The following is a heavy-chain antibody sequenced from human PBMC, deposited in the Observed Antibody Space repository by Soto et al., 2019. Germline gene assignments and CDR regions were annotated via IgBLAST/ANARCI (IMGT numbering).Heavy chain of an antibody. V-gene: IGHV1-3*01. D-gene: IGHD5-12*01. CDR2: INAGNGNT. CDR3: ARDVRAYGGYGSVDY. J-gene: IGHJ4*02. CDR1: GYTFTSYA. Sequence: QVQLVQSGAEVKKPGASVKVSCKASGYTFTSYAMHWVRQAPGQRLERMGWINAGNGNTKYSQKFQGRVTITRDTSASTAYMRLSSLRSEDTAVYYCARDVRAYGGYGSVDYWGQGTLVTVSS.